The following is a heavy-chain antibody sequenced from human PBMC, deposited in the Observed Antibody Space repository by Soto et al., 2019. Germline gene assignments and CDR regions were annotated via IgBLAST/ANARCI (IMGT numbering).Heavy chain of an antibody. CDR3: AAQPRFGDLSPDYYGMDV. D-gene: IGHD3-10*01. CDR2: ITGSGGRT. CDR1: GFTFSSYA. V-gene: IGHV3-23*01. Sequence: ILSCAASGFTFSSYAMSRVRQAPGKGLEWVSAITGSGGRTYYADSVKGRFTISRDNSKNTLYLQMNSLRAEDTAVYYCAAQPRFGDLSPDYYGMDVWGQGTTVTVSS. J-gene: IGHJ6*02.